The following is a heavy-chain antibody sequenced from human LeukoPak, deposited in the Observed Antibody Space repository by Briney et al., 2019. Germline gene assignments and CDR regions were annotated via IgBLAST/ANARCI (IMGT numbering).Heavy chain of an antibody. V-gene: IGHV4-61*08. CDR2: IYHSGST. J-gene: IGHJ3*02. CDR3: ARAHYYDSSGYYMGGAFDI. D-gene: IGHD3-22*01. CDR1: GGSISSGGYY. Sequence: PSETLSLTCTVSGGSISSGGYYWSWIRQPPGKGLEWIGYIYHSGSTNYHPSLKSRVTISVDTSKNQFSLKLSSVTAADTAVYYCARAHYYDSSGYYMGGAFDIWGQGTMVTVSS.